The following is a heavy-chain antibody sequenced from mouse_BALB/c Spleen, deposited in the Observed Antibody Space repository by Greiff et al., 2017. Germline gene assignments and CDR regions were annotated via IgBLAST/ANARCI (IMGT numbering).Heavy chain of an antibody. CDR2: ISNGGGST. J-gene: IGHJ3*01. V-gene: IGHV5-12-2*01. D-gene: IGHD2-14*01. CDR1: GFTFSSYT. CDR3: ARHEGTTSFAY. Sequence: EVKLVESGGGLVQPGGSLKLSCAASGFTFSSYTMSWVRQTPEKRLEWVAYISNGGGSTYYPDTVKGRFTISRDNAKNTLYLQMSSLKSEDTAMYYCARHEGTTSFAYWGQGTLVTVSA.